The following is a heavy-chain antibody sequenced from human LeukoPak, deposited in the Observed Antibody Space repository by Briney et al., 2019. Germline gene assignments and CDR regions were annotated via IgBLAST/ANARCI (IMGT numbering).Heavy chain of an antibody. CDR1: GYTFTSYD. D-gene: IGHD1-7*01. CDR3: ARVGTTHDAFDI. V-gene: IGHV1-8*01. Sequence: ASVKVSCKASGYTFTSYDINWVRQATGQGLEWMGWMNPNSGNTGYAQKFQGRVTMTRNTSISTAYMELSSLRSEDTAVYSCARVGTTHDAFDIWGQGTMVTVSS. CDR2: MNPNSGNT. J-gene: IGHJ3*02.